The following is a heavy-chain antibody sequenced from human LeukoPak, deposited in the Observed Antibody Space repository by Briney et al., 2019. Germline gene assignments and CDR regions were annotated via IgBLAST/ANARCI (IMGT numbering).Heavy chain of an antibody. V-gene: IGHV4-59*01. Sequence: ASETLSLTCSVSGGSINVYYWNWIRQSPRKGLEWIGSISYSGSTNYNPSLKSRVAISMDTSKNRFSLKVNSVIAADTAMYYCARGGSRSYTSSTLDYWGQGTLVTVSS. CDR2: ISYSGST. J-gene: IGHJ4*02. D-gene: IGHD6-6*01. CDR1: GGSINVYY. CDR3: ARGGSRSYTSSTLDY.